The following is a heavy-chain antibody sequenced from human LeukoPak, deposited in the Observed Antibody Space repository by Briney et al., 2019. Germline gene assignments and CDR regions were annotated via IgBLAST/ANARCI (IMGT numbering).Heavy chain of an antibody. Sequence: GRSLRLSCAASGFTFSSYAMHWVRQAPGKGLEWVAVISYDGSNKYYADSVKGRFTISRDNSKNTLYLQMNSLRAEDTAVYYCARDGPGYSSSWYGYCGYWGQGTLVTVSS. CDR1: GFTFSSYA. CDR2: ISYDGSNK. D-gene: IGHD6-13*01. J-gene: IGHJ4*02. CDR3: ARDGPGYSSSWYGYCGY. V-gene: IGHV3-30*04.